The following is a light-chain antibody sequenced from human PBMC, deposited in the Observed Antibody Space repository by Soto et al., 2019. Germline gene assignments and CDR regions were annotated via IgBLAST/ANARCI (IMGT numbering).Light chain of an antibody. J-gene: IGKJ5*01. CDR2: AAS. V-gene: IGKV3-15*01. CDR1: QGISSL. CDR3: QQYYDWPIT. Sequence: EIVLTQSPATLSVSPGERATLSCRASQGISSLLAWYQQKPGQAPRLLIYAASTRATGIPARFSGSGSGVDFTLTISSLQSEDFAVYYCQQYYDWPITFGQGTRLEI.